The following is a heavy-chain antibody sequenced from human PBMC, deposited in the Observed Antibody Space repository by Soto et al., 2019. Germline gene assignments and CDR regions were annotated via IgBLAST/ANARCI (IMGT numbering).Heavy chain of an antibody. CDR3: ARSYYDYIWGSYRVGPIDY. V-gene: IGHV3-23*01. CDR2: ISASGDTT. J-gene: IGHJ4*02. Sequence: PGGSLRLSCTASGFTFISYAMSWVRQSPGKGLEWVSAISASGDTTYDADSVKGRFTISRDNAKNTLYLQMNSLRAEDTAVYYCARSYYDYIWGSYRVGPIDYWGQGTLVTVSS. CDR1: GFTFISYA. D-gene: IGHD3-16*02.